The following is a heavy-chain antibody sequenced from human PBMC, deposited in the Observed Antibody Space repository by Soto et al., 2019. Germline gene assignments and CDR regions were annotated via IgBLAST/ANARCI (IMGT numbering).Heavy chain of an antibody. J-gene: IGHJ4*02. CDR2: IRGYTSAS. V-gene: IGHV1-18*01. CDR3: ARDLIVGDTTYFDH. CDR1: GYTFTAYG. Sequence: QVQLVQSGAEVKKPGASVKVSCKTSGYTFTAYGISWVRQAPGQGPEWMGWIRGYTSASKYAPKFQDRVTLTTDKATGTAYMELRSLTSDDTAIYYCARDLIVGDTTYFDHWGQGTLVTVS. D-gene: IGHD1-26*01.